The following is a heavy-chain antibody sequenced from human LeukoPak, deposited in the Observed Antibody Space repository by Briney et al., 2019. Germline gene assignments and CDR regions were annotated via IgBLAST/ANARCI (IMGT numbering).Heavy chain of an antibody. CDR1: GGSISSYY. CDR2: IYYSGST. J-gene: IGHJ6*03. V-gene: IGHV4-59*01. D-gene: IGHD6-19*01. CDR3: ARSLAVAGYYYNFYMDV. Sequence: SETLSPTCIVSGGSISSYYWSWIRQPPGKGLEWIGYIYYSGSTNYNPSLKSRVTISVDTSKNHFSLKLSSVTTADTAVYYCARSLAVAGYYYNFYMDVWGKGTTVTVSS.